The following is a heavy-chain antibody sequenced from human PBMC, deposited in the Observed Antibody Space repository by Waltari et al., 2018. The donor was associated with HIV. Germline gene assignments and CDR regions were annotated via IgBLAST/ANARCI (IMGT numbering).Heavy chain of an antibody. D-gene: IGHD6-6*01. Sequence: DVQLLESGGGLVEPGGSLRLSCAASGFTFKDTWMSWVRQAPGKGLEWVGRIKGKREGWATDYAAPVKGRFTVSRDDSKSMLYLQMSSLRIEDTAVYYCARLGTFDIWGPGTMVTVSS. CDR1: GFTFKDTW. CDR2: IKGKREGWAT. V-gene: IGHV3-15*01. J-gene: IGHJ3*02. CDR3: ARLGTFDI.